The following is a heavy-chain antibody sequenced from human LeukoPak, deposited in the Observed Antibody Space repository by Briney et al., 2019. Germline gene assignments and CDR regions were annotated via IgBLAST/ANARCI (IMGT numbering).Heavy chain of an antibody. J-gene: IGHJ4*02. D-gene: IGHD4-17*01. Sequence: GGSLRLPCAASGFTFSDHYMSWIRQAPGKGLEWVSYIKNSADTIYYADSVEGRFTISRDNAKNSLYLEMNSLRAEDTAVYYCARGHYGLDYWGQGTLVTVSS. CDR1: GFTFSDHY. CDR2: IKNSADTI. V-gene: IGHV3-11*01. CDR3: ARGHYGLDY.